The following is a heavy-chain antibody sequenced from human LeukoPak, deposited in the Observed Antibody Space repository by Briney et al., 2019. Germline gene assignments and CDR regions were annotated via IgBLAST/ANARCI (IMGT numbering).Heavy chain of an antibody. CDR3: VRDGLIVFDF. CDR1: GFTFSTYW. J-gene: IGHJ4*02. CDR2: TKKDGSAK. V-gene: IGHV3-7*01. Sequence: GGSLRLSCAASGFTFSTYWMSWVRQAPGKGLEWVANTKKDGSAKYYVDSVKGRFTISRDNAKNSLYLEMNSLRVEDTAVYYCVRDGLIVFDFWGQGALVTVSS. D-gene: IGHD3-16*02.